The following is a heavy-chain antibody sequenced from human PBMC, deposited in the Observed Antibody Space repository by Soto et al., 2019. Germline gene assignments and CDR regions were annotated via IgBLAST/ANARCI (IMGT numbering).Heavy chain of an antibody. D-gene: IGHD3-22*01. CDR1: GYTFTSYG. J-gene: IGHJ4*02. Sequence: ASVKVSCKASGYTFTSYGISWVRQAPGQGLEWMGWISAYNGNTNYAQKLQGRVTMTTDTSTSTAYMELRSLGSEDTAVYYCASSVGGSSGYYGLFDYWGQGTLVTVSS. V-gene: IGHV1-18*04. CDR2: ISAYNGNT. CDR3: ASSVGGSSGYYGLFDY.